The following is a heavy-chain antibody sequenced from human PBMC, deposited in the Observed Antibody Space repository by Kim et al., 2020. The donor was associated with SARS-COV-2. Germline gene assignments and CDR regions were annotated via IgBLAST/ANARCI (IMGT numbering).Heavy chain of an antibody. CDR3: ARGKDHPKRNLLVVVVAAAFDP. V-gene: IGHV4-34*01. J-gene: IGHJ5*02. CDR2: INHSGST. D-gene: IGHD2-15*01. Sequence: SETLSLTCAVYGGSFSGYYWSWIRQPPGKGLEWIGEINHSGSTNYNPSLKSRVTISVDTSKNQFSLKLSSVTAADTAVYYCARGKDHPKRNLLVVVVAAAFDPWGQGTLVTVSS. CDR1: GGSFSGYY.